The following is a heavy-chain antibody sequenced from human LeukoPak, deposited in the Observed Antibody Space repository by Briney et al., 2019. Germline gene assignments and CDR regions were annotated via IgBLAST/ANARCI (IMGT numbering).Heavy chain of an antibody. CDR1: GGSFSGYY. J-gene: IGHJ4*02. D-gene: IGHD4-17*01. V-gene: IGHV4-34*01. Sequence: PSETLSLTCAVYGGSFSGYYWSWIRQPPGKGLEWIGEINHSGSTNYNPSLKSRVTISVDTSKNQFSLKLSSVTAADTAVYYCARSTVTFDYWGRGTLVTVSS. CDR3: ARSTVTFDY. CDR2: INHSGST.